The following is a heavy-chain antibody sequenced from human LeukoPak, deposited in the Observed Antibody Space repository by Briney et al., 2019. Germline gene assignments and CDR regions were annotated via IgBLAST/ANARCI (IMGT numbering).Heavy chain of an antibody. J-gene: IGHJ6*04. D-gene: IGHD3-10*02. CDR1: GFTVSSNY. CDR2: IKEDGSDK. CDR3: AELGITMIGGV. Sequence: GGSLRLSCAASGFTVSSNYMSWVRQAPGKGLEWVANIKEDGSDKNYVDSVKGRFTISRDNAKNSLSLQMNSLRAEDTAVYYCAELGITMIGGVWGKGTTVTISS. V-gene: IGHV3-7*01.